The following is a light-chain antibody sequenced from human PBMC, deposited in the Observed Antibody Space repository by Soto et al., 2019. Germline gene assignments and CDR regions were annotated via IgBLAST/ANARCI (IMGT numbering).Light chain of an antibody. V-gene: IGLV2-11*01. Sequence: QSVLTQPRSVSGSPGQSVTISCTGTSSDVGGYNFVSWYQQHPGKAPKLMIYDVTKRPSGVPDRFSGSKSANTASLTISGLQAEDEADYYCCSFSGSPYVFGSGTKLTVL. CDR1: SSDVGGYNF. J-gene: IGLJ1*01. CDR2: DVT. CDR3: CSFSGSPYV.